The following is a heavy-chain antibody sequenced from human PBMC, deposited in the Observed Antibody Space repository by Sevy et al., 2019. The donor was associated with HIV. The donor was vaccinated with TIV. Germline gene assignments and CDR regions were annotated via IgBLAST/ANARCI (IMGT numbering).Heavy chain of an antibody. J-gene: IGHJ4*02. CDR2: FTGSGTNT. Sequence: GGSLRLSCAASGFTFSSYAMSWVRQAPGMGLEWVSSFTGSGTNTFYADSVKGRFTISRDNSKNTLYLQMNSLRAEDTAVYYCAKDSILVAGHFDYWGQRTLVTVSS. CDR3: AKDSILVAGHFDY. D-gene: IGHD6-19*01. CDR1: GFTFSSYA. V-gene: IGHV3-23*01.